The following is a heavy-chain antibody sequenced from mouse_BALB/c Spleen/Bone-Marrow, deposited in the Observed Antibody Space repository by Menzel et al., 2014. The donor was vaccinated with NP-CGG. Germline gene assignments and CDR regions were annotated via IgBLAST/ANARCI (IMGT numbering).Heavy chain of an antibody. J-gene: IGHJ2*01. D-gene: IGHD2-1*01. CDR2: INPSTGYT. CDR1: GYTFTNYW. CDR3: ARGKGNYD. Sequence: QVQLQQSGAELAKPGASVKMSCKASGYTFTNYWMHWVKQRLGQGLEWIGYINPSTGYTEYNQKFKDKATLTADKSSSTANRKLSSLTSENSAVYYGARGKGNYDWGQGTTLTVSS. V-gene: IGHV1-7*01.